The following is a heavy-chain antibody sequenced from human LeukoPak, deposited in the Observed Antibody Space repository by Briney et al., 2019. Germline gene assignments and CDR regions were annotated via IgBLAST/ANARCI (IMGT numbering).Heavy chain of an antibody. V-gene: IGHV1-69*06. CDR1: GGTFSSYA. CDR3: ARVEDVAGTYYYYGMDV. J-gene: IGHJ6*04. D-gene: IGHD6-19*01. Sequence: SVKVSCKASGGTFSSYAISWVRQAPGQGLEWMGGIIPIFGTANYAQKFQGRVTITADKSTSTAYMELSSLRSEDTAVYYCARVEDVAGTYYYYGMDVWGKGTTVTASS. CDR2: IIPIFGTA.